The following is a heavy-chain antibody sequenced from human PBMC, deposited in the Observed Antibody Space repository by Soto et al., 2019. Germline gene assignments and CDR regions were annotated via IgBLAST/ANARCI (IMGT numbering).Heavy chain of an antibody. Sequence: SETLSLTCTVSGGSISSYYWSWIRQPPGKGLEWIGYIYYSGSTNYNPSLKSRVTISVDTSKNQFSLKLSSVTAADTAVYYCARVDGGSHYDFWSGYSDYYYYYMDVWGKGTTVTVSS. CDR3: ARVDGGSHYDFWSGYSDYYYYYMDV. V-gene: IGHV4-59*01. CDR1: GGSISSYY. CDR2: IYYSGST. J-gene: IGHJ6*03. D-gene: IGHD3-3*01.